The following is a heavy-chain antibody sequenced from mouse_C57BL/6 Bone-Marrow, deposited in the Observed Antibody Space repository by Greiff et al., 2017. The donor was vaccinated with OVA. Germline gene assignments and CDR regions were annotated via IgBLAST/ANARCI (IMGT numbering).Heavy chain of an antibody. J-gene: IGHJ4*01. CDR2: IWWDDDK. V-gene: IGHV8-8*01. CDR3: ARMVYDYDGYAMDY. D-gene: IGHD2-4*01. CDR1: GFSLSTFGMG. Sequence: QVTLKESGPGILQPSQTLSLTCSFSGFSLSTFGMGVGWIRQPSGKGLEWLAHIWWDDDKYYNPALKSRLTISKDTSKNQVFLKIANVDTADTATYYCARMVYDYDGYAMDYWGQGTSVTVSS.